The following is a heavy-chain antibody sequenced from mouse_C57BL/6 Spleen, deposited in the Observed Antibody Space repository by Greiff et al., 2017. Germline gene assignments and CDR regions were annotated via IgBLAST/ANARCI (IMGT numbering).Heavy chain of an antibody. J-gene: IGHJ2*01. V-gene: IGHV1-52*01. Sequence: VQLQQPGAELVRPGSSVKLSCKVSGYTFTSYWMHWVKQRPIQGLEWIGNIDPSDSETHYNQKFKDKATLTVDKSSSTAYMQLSSLTSEDSAVYYCARAYGSSYYFDYWGQGTTLTVSS. CDR3: ARAYGSSYYFDY. CDR2: IDPSDSET. D-gene: IGHD1-1*01. CDR1: GYTFTSYW.